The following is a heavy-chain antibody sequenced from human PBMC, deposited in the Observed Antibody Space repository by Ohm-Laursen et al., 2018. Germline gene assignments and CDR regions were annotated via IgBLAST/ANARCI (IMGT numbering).Heavy chain of an antibody. CDR3: ARGNVPTLVTL. CDR2: FSTSGNT. Sequence: SQTLSLTCTVSGGSISSFYWNWIRQPAGKGLEWIGHFSTSGNTNYNPSLKSRVAMSVDASKNQFSLKLNSVTAADTAMYYCARGNVPTLVTLWGQGTLVTVSS. CDR1: GGSISSFY. D-gene: IGHD3-10*02. V-gene: IGHV4-4*07. J-gene: IGHJ4*02.